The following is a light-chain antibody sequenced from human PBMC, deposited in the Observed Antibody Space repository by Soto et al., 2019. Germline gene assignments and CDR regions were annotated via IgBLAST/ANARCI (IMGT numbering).Light chain of an antibody. CDR2: TAS. CDR1: QSISTW. Sequence: DIQMTQSPSTLSASVGDKVTITCRASQSISTWLVWYQQKPGKAPRLLIYTASSLESGVPSRFSGSGSGTEFTLTISSLQPDDFATYYCQQHNSYPRTFGQGIKVEIK. J-gene: IGKJ1*01. CDR3: QQHNSYPRT. V-gene: IGKV1-5*03.